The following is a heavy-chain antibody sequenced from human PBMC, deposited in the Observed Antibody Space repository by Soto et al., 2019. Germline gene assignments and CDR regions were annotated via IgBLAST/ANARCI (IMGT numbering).Heavy chain of an antibody. V-gene: IGHV3-23*01. CDR1: GFTFSSYA. CDR2: ISGSGGST. CDR3: AKAQGFLPAAYMLYFDY. J-gene: IGHJ4*02. D-gene: IGHD2-2*01. Sequence: GGSLRLSCAASGFTFSSYAMSWVRQAPGKGLEWVSAISGSGGSTYYADSVKGRFTISRDNSKNTLYLQMNSLRAEDTAVYYCAKAQGFLPAAYMLYFDYWGQGTLVTVSS.